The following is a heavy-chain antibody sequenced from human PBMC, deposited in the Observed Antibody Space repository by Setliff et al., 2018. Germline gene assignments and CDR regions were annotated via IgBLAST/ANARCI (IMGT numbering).Heavy chain of an antibody. V-gene: IGHV4-39*07. J-gene: IGHJ5*02. CDR1: GASISSSRDY. Sequence: SETLSLTCTVSGASISSSRDYWGWIRQPPGKGLEWIGSIYYSGSTNYNPSLKSRVTISVDTSKNQFSLRLSSVTAAETAVYYCARGYCNSAGCFFAGWFDPWGRGTLVTVSS. D-gene: IGHD2-2*01. CDR2: IYYSGST. CDR3: ARGYCNSAGCFFAGWFDP.